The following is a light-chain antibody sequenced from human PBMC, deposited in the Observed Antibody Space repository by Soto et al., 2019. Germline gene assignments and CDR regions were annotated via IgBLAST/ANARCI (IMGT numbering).Light chain of an antibody. CDR2: VAS. V-gene: IGKV1-39*01. Sequence: DIEMTQSPSYLSASVGDRVTITCRASQTISHYLNWYQHKPGKAPNLLIYVASSLVIEVPSRFNVSGSGTHFTLTITSLQREDSATYICQHSYNTPPTFGQGTKVEI. CDR3: QHSYNTPPT. CDR1: QTISHY. J-gene: IGKJ1*01.